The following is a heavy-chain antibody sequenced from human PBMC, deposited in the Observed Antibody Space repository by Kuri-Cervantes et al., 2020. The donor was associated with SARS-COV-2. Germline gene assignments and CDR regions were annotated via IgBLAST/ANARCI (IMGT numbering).Heavy chain of an antibody. J-gene: IGHJ4*02. D-gene: IGHD1-26*01. Sequence: KVSCKGSGYGFPRYWIGRVRQMPGKGLEWMGIIYPGDSDTRYRPSFQGQVTISADKSISTAYLQSGSLKASDTAMYYCARSEVGATTYLDYWGQGTLVTVSS. CDR1: GYGFPRYW. V-gene: IGHV5-51*01. CDR3: ARSEVGATTYLDY. CDR2: IYPGDSDT.